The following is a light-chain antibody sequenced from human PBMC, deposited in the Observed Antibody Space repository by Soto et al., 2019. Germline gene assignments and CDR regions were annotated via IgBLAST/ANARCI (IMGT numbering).Light chain of an antibody. Sequence: EIVLTQSPGTLSLSPGKRATLSCRASQSISSSYLAWYQQRPGQAPRLLIYGASSRATGIPDRFSGSGSGTEFTLTISRQEPEDFAVYYCQQYGSSSLTFGQGTKVEIK. CDR1: QSISSSY. V-gene: IGKV3-20*01. CDR3: QQYGSSSLT. J-gene: IGKJ1*01. CDR2: GAS.